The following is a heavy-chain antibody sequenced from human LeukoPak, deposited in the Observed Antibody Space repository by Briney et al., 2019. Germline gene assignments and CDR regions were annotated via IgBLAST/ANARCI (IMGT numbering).Heavy chain of an antibody. Sequence: ASVKVSCKASGYTFTGYYMHWVRQAPGLGLEWMGWINPNSGGTNHAQKFQGRVTMTRDTSISTAYMELSRLRSDDTAVYYCARRKGDIVVLDYWGQGTLVTVAS. V-gene: IGHV1-2*02. D-gene: IGHD5-12*01. CDR3: ARRKGDIVVLDY. CDR1: GYTFTGYY. J-gene: IGHJ4*02. CDR2: INPNSGGT.